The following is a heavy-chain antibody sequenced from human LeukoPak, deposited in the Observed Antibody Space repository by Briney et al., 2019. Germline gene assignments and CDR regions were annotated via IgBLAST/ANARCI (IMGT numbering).Heavy chain of an antibody. CDR3: ATDLRGGSYQRPFDY. J-gene: IGHJ4*02. V-gene: IGHV1-24*01. Sequence: ASVKVSCKVSGYTLTELSMHWVRQAPGKGLEWMGGFDPEDGETIYAQKFQGRVTMTEDTSTDTAYMELSSLRSEDTAVYYCATDLRGGSYQRPFDYWGQGTLVTVSS. CDR2: FDPEDGET. D-gene: IGHD1-26*01. CDR1: GYTLTELS.